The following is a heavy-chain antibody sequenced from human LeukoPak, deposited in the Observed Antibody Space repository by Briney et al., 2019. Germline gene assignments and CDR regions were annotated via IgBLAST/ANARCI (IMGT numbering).Heavy chain of an antibody. CDR2: IIPIFGTA. V-gene: IGHV1-69*06. CDR1: GGTFSSYA. D-gene: IGHD6-19*01. Sequence: SVKVSCKASGGTFSSYAISWVRQAPGQGLEWMGGIIPIFGTANYAQKFQGRVTITADKSTSTAYMELSSLRSEDTAVHYCARGTIAVAGYFDYWGQGTLVTVSS. J-gene: IGHJ4*02. CDR3: ARGTIAVAGYFDY.